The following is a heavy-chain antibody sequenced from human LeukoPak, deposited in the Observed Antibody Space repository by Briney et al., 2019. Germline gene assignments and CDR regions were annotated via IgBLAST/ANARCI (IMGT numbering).Heavy chain of an antibody. CDR1: GFTFGDYA. V-gene: IGHV3-49*04. J-gene: IGHJ4*02. CDR3: TRAGGGYYDSSGNDY. D-gene: IGHD3-22*01. Sequence: GGSLRLSCTASGFTFGDYAMSWVRQAPGKGLEWVGFIRSKAYGGTTEYAASVKGRFTISRDDSKSIASLQMNSLKTEDIAVYCCTRAGGGYYDSSGNDYWGQGTLVTVSS. CDR2: IRSKAYGGTT.